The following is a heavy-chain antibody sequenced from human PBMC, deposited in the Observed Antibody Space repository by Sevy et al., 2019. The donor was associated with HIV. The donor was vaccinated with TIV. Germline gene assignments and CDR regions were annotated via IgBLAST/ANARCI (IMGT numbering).Heavy chain of an antibody. J-gene: IGHJ4*02. D-gene: IGHD2-15*01. CDR3: ARSYCSGGRCYSLAY. V-gene: IGHV1-18*01. CDR1: GYTFTSYR. CDR2: SSPNNGDT. Sequence: ASVKVSCKTSGYTFTSYRITWVRQAPGKGLEWLGWSSPNNGDTIYARRAQGRVTMITDTSTTTAYMELRSLTSDDTAEYNCARSYCSGGRCYSLAYWGQGTLVTVSS.